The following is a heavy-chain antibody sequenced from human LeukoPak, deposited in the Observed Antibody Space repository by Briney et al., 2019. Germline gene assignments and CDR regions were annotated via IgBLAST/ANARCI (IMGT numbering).Heavy chain of an antibody. CDR3: ARENGDPVY. Sequence: SETLSLTCTVSGYSISSGYYWGWIRQPPGKGLEWIGSIYHSGSTYYNPSLKSRVTISVDTSKNQFSLKLSSVTAADTAVYYCARENGDPVYWGQGTLVIVSS. D-gene: IGHD4-17*01. V-gene: IGHV4-38-2*02. CDR1: GYSISSGYY. J-gene: IGHJ4*02. CDR2: IYHSGST.